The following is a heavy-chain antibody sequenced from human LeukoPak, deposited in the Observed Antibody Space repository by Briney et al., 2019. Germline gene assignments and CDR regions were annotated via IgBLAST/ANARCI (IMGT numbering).Heavy chain of an antibody. CDR3: ARDSSIAARRTRSCFDP. D-gene: IGHD6-6*01. J-gene: IGHJ5*02. Sequence: GASVKVSCKASGYTFTSYGISWLRQAPARGVEGMGLINPYNGNTNYAQKLQGRVTMTPVTSTSTAYMELRSLRSDDTAVYYCARDSSIAARRTRSCFDPWGQGTLVTVSS. V-gene: IGHV1-18*01. CDR2: INPYNGNT. CDR1: GYTFTSYG.